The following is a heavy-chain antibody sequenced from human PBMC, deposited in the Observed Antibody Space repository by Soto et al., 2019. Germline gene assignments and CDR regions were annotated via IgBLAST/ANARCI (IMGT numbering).Heavy chain of an antibody. CDR2: IYPDNSNT. J-gene: IGHJ5*02. D-gene: IGHD3-10*01. V-gene: IGHV5-51*01. CDR3: ARQAAGVAIVPLLYFGP. Sequence: PGESLKISCKGSGYNFAGYWIAWVRQMPGKGLEWMGIIYPDNSNTKYSPSFQGQVTISADKSISTAYLQWSTLKASDSAMYYCARQAAGVAIVPLLYFGPWGQGTLVTVPS. CDR1: GYNFAGYW.